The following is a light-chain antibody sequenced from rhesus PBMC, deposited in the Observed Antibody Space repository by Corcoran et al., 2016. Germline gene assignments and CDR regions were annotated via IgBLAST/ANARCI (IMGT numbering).Light chain of an antibody. CDR1: QGISNW. J-gene: IGKJ1*01. CDR3: QQHDNSPWT. V-gene: IGKV1-69*01. Sequence: DIQMTQSPSSLSASVGDRVTITCRSSQGISNWLAWYQQKPGKAPKLLIYRASNLETGVPSRFSGSGSGTDFTLTISSLQPEDIATYYCQQHDNSPWTFGQGTKVEIK. CDR2: RAS.